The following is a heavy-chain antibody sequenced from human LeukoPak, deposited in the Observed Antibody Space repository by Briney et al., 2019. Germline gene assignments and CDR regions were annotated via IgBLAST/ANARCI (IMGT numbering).Heavy chain of an antibody. CDR1: GFTFSSYV. CDR2: ISNSGGST. D-gene: IGHD5-24*01. CDR3: AREMATDDAFDF. J-gene: IGHJ3*01. V-gene: IGHV3-23*01. Sequence: GGSLRLSCAASGFTFSSYVMSWVRQAPGKGLEWVSSISNSGGSTYYADSVKGRFTISRTNSRNTLYLQMNSLRVEDTAVYYCAREMATDDAFDFWGQGTLVSVSS.